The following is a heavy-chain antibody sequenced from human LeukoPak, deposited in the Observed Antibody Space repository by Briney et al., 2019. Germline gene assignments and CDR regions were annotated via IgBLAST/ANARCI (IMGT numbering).Heavy chain of an antibody. CDR3: ARHRTTVSEGDY. J-gene: IGHJ4*02. V-gene: IGHV5-51*01. CDR1: GYRFTSYW. D-gene: IGHD1-1*01. Sequence: PGESLQISCQGSGYRFTSYWIGWVRPVPGKGLEWMGIIYPGDSDTRYSPSFQGQVTISADKSISTAYLQWSSLKASDTAMYYCARHRTTVSEGDYWGQGTLVTVSS. CDR2: IYPGDSDT.